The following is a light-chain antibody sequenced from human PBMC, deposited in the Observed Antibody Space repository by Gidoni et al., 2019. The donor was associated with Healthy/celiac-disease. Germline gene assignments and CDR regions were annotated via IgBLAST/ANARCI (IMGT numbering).Light chain of an antibody. Sequence: EIVLTQSPGTLSLSPGERATLSCRASQSVSSSYLAWYQQKPGQAPRLLIYGASSRATDIPDRFSASSGSGTDFTLTISRLEPEDFAVYYCQQYGSSPRTFGQGTKVEIK. CDR2: GAS. CDR1: QSVSSSY. J-gene: IGKJ1*01. CDR3: QQYGSSPRT. V-gene: IGKV3-20*01.